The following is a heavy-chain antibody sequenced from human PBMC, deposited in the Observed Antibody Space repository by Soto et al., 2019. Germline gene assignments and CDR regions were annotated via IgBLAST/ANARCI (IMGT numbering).Heavy chain of an antibody. CDR3: ARHYSADPFDY. V-gene: IGHV4-59*08. Sequence: SETLSLTCTVSGSSISNYYWSWIRQPPGKELEWIGHISYSGYPDYNPSLNSRVTISADTSKNQFSLKLTSVTAADTAVYYCARHYSADPFDYWGQGTLVTVSS. D-gene: IGHD2-21*01. CDR1: GSSISNYY. J-gene: IGHJ4*02. CDR2: ISYSGYP.